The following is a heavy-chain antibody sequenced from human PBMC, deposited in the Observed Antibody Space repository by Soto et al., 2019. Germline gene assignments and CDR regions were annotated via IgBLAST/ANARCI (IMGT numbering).Heavy chain of an antibody. CDR1: GFTFSSYG. Sequence: GGSLRLSCAASGFTFSSYGMHWVRQAPGKGLEWVAVISYDGSNKYYADSVKGRFTISRDNSKNTRYLQMNSLRAEETAVYYCAKVGRDGYNYGFDYYYGMDVWGQGTTVTVSS. J-gene: IGHJ6*02. CDR3: AKVGRDGYNYGFDYYYGMDV. CDR2: ISYDGSNK. V-gene: IGHV3-30*18. D-gene: IGHD5-12*01.